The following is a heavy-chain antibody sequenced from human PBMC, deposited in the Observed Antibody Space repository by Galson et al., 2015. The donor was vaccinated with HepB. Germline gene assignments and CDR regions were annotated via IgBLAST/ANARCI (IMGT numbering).Heavy chain of an antibody. V-gene: IGHV4-59*01. CDR1: GGSISGYY. Sequence: ETLSLTCTLSGGSISGYYWSWIRQPPGKGLEWIGYIYNIGSTNYNPSLKSRLTISVDMSKNQFSLKLSSVTAADTAVYYCARIFKSQGYYYYHYMDVWGKGTTVTVSS. CDR3: ARIFKSQGYYYYHYMDV. D-gene: IGHD3-3*01. J-gene: IGHJ6*03. CDR2: IYNIGST.